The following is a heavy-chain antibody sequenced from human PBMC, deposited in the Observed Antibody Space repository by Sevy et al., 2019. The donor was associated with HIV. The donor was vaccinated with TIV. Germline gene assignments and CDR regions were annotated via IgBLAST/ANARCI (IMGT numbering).Heavy chain of an antibody. J-gene: IGHJ6*02. CDR2: ISYDGSNK. D-gene: IGHD6-6*01. CDR1: GFTFSSYA. CDR3: AQSIAARPPRLYYYGMDV. V-gene: IGHV3-30-3*01. Sequence: GGSLRLSCAASGFTFSSYAMHWVRQAPGKGLEWVAVISYDGSNKYYADSVKGRFTISRDNSKNTLYLQMNSLRAEDTAVYYCAQSIAARPPRLYYYGMDVWGQWTTVTVSS.